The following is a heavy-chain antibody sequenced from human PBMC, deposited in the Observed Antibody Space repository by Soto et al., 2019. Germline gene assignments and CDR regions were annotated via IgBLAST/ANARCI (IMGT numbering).Heavy chain of an antibody. CDR1: GGSISSYY. CDR3: ARHSPDYDYIWGEYNWFDP. J-gene: IGHJ5*02. V-gene: IGHV4-59*08. D-gene: IGHD3-16*01. CDR2: IYYSGST. Sequence: SETLSLTCTVSGGSISSYYWSWIRQPPGKGLEWIGYIYYSGSTNYNPSLKSRVTISVDTSKNQFSLKLSSVTAADTAVYYCARHSPDYDYIWGEYNWFDPWGQGTLVTVSS.